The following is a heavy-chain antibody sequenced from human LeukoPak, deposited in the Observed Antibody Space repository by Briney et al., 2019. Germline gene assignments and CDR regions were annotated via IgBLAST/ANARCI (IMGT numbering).Heavy chain of an antibody. CDR1: GFTFSSYE. CDR2: ISSSGSTI. J-gene: IGHJ4*02. CDR3: ARAGGGSGQTSRFDY. V-gene: IGHV3-48*03. D-gene: IGHD2-15*01. Sequence: PGGSLRLSCAASGFTFSSYEMNWVRQAPGKGLEWVSYISSSGSTIYYADSVKGGFTISRDNAKNSLYLQMNSLRAEDTAVYYCARAGGGSGQTSRFDYWGQGTLVTVSS.